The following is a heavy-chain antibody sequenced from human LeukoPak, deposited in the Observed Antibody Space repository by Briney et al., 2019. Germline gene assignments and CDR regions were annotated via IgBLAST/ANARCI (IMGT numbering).Heavy chain of an antibody. J-gene: IGHJ4*02. V-gene: IGHV3-30*03. CDR2: ISYDGSNK. CDR3: ASFGRGSRRGFDY. CDR1: GFTFSSYG. D-gene: IGHD1-26*01. Sequence: GGSLRLSCAASGFTFSSYGMHWVRQAPGKGLEWVAVISYDGSNKYYADSVKGRFTISRDNSKNTLYLQMNSLRSEDTAVYYCASFGRGSRRGFDYWGQGTLVTVSS.